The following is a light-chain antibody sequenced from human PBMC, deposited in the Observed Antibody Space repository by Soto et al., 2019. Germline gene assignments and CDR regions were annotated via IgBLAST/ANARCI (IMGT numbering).Light chain of an antibody. Sequence: QSVLTQPASVSGSPGQSITISCTGTSSDVGGYNHVAWYQQYPGKAPKLIIFEVSDRPSGISNRFSGSKSANTASLSISVLQAEDEADYYCSSYKRGATLVFGGGTKLTVL. J-gene: IGLJ2*01. CDR2: EVS. CDR1: SSDVGGYNH. V-gene: IGLV2-14*01. CDR3: SSYKRGATLV.